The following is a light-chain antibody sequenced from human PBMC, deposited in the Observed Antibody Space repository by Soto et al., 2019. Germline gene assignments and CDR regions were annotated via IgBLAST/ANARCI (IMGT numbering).Light chain of an antibody. CDR3: QQHYSTPLS. CDR2: WAS. J-gene: IGKJ5*01. Sequence: DIVMTQSPDSLAVSLGERATINCKSSQSVLYSSNNKNYFAWYQQKPGQPPKLLISWASTRESGVPDRFSGSGSRTDFTLTISSLQAEDVAVYYCQQHYSTPLSFGQGTRLEIK. CDR1: QSVLYSSNNKNY. V-gene: IGKV4-1*01.